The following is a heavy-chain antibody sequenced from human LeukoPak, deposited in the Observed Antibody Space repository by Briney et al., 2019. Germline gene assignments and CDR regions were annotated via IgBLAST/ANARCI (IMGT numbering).Heavy chain of an antibody. CDR3: AREGISGRYSRAFDI. Sequence: GGSLRLSCAASGFTFGSYSMNWVRQAPGKGLEWVSYISSSGTTIYYAVSVKGRFTISRDNGKNSLYLQMSSLRAEDTAVYYCAREGISGRYSRAFDIWGQGTMVTVSS. D-gene: IGHD1-26*01. J-gene: IGHJ3*02. V-gene: IGHV3-48*01. CDR1: GFTFGSYS. CDR2: ISSSGTTI.